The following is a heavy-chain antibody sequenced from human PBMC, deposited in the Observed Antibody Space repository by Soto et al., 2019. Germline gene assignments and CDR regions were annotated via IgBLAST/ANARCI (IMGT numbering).Heavy chain of an antibody. Sequence: SETLSLACTVSGGSISSGGYYWSWIRQHPGKGLEWIGYIYYSGSTYYNPSLKSRVTISVDTSKNQFSLKLSSVTAADTAVYYCARAPIVATINYYGMDVWGQGTTVTVSS. D-gene: IGHD5-12*01. CDR2: IYYSGST. V-gene: IGHV4-31*03. CDR1: GGSISSGGYY. CDR3: ARAPIVATINYYGMDV. J-gene: IGHJ6*02.